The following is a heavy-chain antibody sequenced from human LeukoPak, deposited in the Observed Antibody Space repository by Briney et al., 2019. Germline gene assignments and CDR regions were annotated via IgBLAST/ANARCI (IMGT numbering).Heavy chain of an antibody. Sequence: GGSLRLSCAASGFTFSNAWMNWVRQAPGKGLEWVGRIKSKTDGGTTDYAAPVKGRFTISRDDSKNTLYLQMNSLKTEDTAVYYCNTVIWPQRHGSGSPRDYWGQGTLVIVSS. J-gene: IGHJ4*02. D-gene: IGHD3-10*01. V-gene: IGHV3-15*07. CDR1: GFTFSNAW. CDR3: NTVIWPQRHGSGSPRDY. CDR2: IKSKTDGGTT.